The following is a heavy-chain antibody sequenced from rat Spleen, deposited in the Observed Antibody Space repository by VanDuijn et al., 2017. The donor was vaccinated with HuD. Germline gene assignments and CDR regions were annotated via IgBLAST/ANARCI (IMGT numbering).Heavy chain of an antibody. Sequence: EVRLVESGGGLVQPGRSLKLSCAASGFTFSNYDMAWVRQAPTKGLEWVASINTGGGNTYYRDSVKGRFTISRDNAKSILYLQMDSLRSEDTATYYCAREFDYFDYWGQGVMVTVSS. CDR2: INTGGGNT. V-gene: IGHV5-25*01. CDR1: GFTFSNYD. CDR3: AREFDYFDY. J-gene: IGHJ2*01.